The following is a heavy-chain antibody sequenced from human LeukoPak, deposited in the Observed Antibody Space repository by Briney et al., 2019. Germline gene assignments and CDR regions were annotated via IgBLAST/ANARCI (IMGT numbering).Heavy chain of an antibody. CDR1: GGSFSGYY. J-gene: IGHJ5*02. Sequence: PSETLSLTCAVYGGSFSGYYWSWIRQPPGKGLERIGEINHSGSTNYNPSLKNRVTISVDTSKNQFSLKLSSVTAADTAVYYCARPYDSSGYFPRSFDPWGQGTLVTVSS. CDR2: INHSGST. V-gene: IGHV4-34*01. D-gene: IGHD3-22*01. CDR3: ARPYDSSGYFPRSFDP.